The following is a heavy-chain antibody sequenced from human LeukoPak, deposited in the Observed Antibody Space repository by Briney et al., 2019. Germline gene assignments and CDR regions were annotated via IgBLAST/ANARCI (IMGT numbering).Heavy chain of an antibody. CDR3: ARDRGTDGSDQLDP. Sequence: SETLSLTCTVSGGSISSYCWIWIRQSAEKGLEWIGRICSSGSTVYNPSLKSRVTISSGMSNNQFSLKMSSVTAADTAVYYCARDRGTDGSDQLDPWGQGIRVTVSS. D-gene: IGHD3-10*01. V-gene: IGHV4-4*07. CDR2: ICSSGST. J-gene: IGHJ5*02. CDR1: GGSISSYC.